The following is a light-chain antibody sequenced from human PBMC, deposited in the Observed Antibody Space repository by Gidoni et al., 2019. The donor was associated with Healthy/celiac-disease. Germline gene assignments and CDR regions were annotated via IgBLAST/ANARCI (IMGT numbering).Light chain of an antibody. Sequence: DIVMTQSPLSLPVTPGEPASISCRSSQSLLHSNGYNYLDWYLQKPGQSPQLLIYLGSNRASGVPDRFSGRGSGTDFTLKSSRVEAEDVGVYYCMQALQTPSITVGQGTRLEIK. CDR3: MQALQTPSIT. V-gene: IGKV2-28*01. CDR1: QSLLHSNGYNY. J-gene: IGKJ5*01. CDR2: LGS.